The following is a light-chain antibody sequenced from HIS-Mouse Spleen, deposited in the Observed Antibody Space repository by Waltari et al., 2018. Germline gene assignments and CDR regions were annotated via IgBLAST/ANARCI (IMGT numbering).Light chain of an antibody. J-gene: IGLJ2*01. V-gene: IGLV2-14*03. CDR3: SSYTSSSTLV. Sequence: QSALTQPASVSGSPGQSITISCTGTSRDVGGYNYVSWYHQHPGKAPKLMIYDVSNRPSGVSNRFSGSKSGNTASLTISGLQAEDEADYYCSSYTSSSTLVFGGGTKLTVL. CDR2: DVS. CDR1: SRDVGGYNY.